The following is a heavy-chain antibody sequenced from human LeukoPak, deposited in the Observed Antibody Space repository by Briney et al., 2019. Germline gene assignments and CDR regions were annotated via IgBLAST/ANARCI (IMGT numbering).Heavy chain of an antibody. CDR1: GFTFSSYA. CDR2: ISGSGGST. CDR3: ARGIAPGYYYYYMDV. Sequence: GGSLRLSCAASGFTFSSYAMSWVRQAPGKGLEWVSAISGSGGSTYYADSVKGRFTISRDNSKNTLYLQMNSLRAEDTAVYYCARGIAPGYYYYYMDVWGKGTTVTVSS. J-gene: IGHJ6*03. V-gene: IGHV3-23*01.